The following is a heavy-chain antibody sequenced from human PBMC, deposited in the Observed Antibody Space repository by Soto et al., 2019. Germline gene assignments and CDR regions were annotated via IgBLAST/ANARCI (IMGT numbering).Heavy chain of an antibody. CDR2: ISAYNGNT. CDR3: ARGRGYCRSPACYYYGMDV. V-gene: IGHV1-18*04. J-gene: IGHJ6*02. Sequence: QVQLVQSGAEVKKPGASVKVSCKASGYTFTSYGISWVRQAPGQGLEWMGWISAYNGNTNYAQKLQGRVTMTTDTSPSTAYMELRSLRADDTAVYYCARGRGYCRSPACYYYGMDVWGQGPTVTVSS. CDR1: GYTFTSYG. D-gene: IGHD2-2*01.